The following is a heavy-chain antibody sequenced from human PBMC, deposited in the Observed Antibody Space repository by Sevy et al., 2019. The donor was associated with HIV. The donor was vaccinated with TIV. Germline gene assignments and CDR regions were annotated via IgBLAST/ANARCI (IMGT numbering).Heavy chain of an antibody. CDR1: GYTFTGYY. V-gene: IGHV1-18*04. Sequence: ASVKVSCKASGYTFTGYYMHWVRQAPGQGLEWMGWISAYNGNTNYAQKLQGRVTMTTDTSTSTAYMELRSLRSDDTAVYYCARDPSGWYRGGYFDYWGQGTLVTVSS. J-gene: IGHJ4*02. CDR2: ISAYNGNT. D-gene: IGHD6-19*01. CDR3: ARDPSGWYRGGYFDY.